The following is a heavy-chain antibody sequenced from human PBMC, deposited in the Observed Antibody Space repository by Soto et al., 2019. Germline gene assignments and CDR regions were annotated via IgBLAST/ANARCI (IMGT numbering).Heavy chain of an antibody. J-gene: IGHJ5*02. CDR2: ISSSSSYI. D-gene: IGHD6-13*01. Sequence: GGSLRLSCAASGFTFSSYSMNWVRQAPGKGLEWVSSISSSSSYIYYADSVKGRFTISRDNAKNSLYLQMNSLRAEDTAVYYCARIIAAAGKGGHWFDPWGQGTLVTVS. CDR1: GFTFSSYS. CDR3: ARIIAAAGKGGHWFDP. V-gene: IGHV3-21*01.